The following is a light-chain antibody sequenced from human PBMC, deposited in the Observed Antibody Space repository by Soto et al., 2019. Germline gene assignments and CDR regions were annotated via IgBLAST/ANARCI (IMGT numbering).Light chain of an antibody. CDR1: SSDVGGYNY. CDR2: EVS. CDR3: TSYTSSSAYV. V-gene: IGLV2-14*01. J-gene: IGLJ1*01. Sequence: QSALTQPASVSGSPGQSITISCTGTSSDVGGYNYVSWYQQYPGKAPKLMIYEVSNRPSGVSNRFSGSKSGNTASLTISRLQAEDEADYYCTSYTSSSAYVFGTGTKVTVL.